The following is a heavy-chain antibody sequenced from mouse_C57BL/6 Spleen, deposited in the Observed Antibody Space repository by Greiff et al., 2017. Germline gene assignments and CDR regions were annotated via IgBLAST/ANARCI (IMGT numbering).Heavy chain of an antibody. D-gene: IGHD1-1*01. CDR2: IWRGGGT. CDR3: AKNSYGSSYFDY. J-gene: IGHJ2*01. V-gene: IGHV2-5*01. CDR1: GFSLTSYG. Sequence: QVQLKESGPGLVQPSQSLSITCTVYGFSLTSYGVHWVRQSPGKGLEWLGVIWRGGGTDYNAAYMSRLSMTKDNSTSQVYFKMNSLQADDTAIYYCAKNSYGSSYFDYWGQGTTLTVSA.